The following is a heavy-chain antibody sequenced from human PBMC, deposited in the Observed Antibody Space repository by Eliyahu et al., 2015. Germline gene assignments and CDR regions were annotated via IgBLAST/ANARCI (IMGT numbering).Heavy chain of an antibody. CDR2: IYYSGST. D-gene: IGHD2-2*01. CDR1: GGSISRGDYY. Sequence: QVQLQESGPGLVKPSQTLSLTCTVSGGSISRGDYYWSWIRQPPGKGLEWIGYIYYSGSTYYNPSLKSRVTISVDTSKNQFSLKLSSVTAADTAVYYCARGELVPAAMLGHHFDYWGQGTLVTVSS. V-gene: IGHV4-30-4*01. CDR3: ARGELVPAAMLGHHFDY. J-gene: IGHJ4*02.